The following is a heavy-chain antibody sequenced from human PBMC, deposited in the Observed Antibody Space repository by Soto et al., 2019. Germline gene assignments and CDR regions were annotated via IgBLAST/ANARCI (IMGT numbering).Heavy chain of an antibody. CDR2: IYYSGST. J-gene: IGHJ6*02. Sequence: QVHLQESGPGLLKPSETLSLTCTVSGASITNYSWSWIRQSPGKGLKWIGFIYYSGSTNYSPSLKSRVTISVSTSKNQFSLKMTSVTAADTGVYYCARDGTAVTTGYYGLDVWGQGTTVTVSS. CDR1: GASITNYS. CDR3: ARDGTAVTTGYYGLDV. D-gene: IGHD2-2*01. V-gene: IGHV4-59*01.